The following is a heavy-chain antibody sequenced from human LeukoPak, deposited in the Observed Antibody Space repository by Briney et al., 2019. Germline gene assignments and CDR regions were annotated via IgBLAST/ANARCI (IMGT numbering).Heavy chain of an antibody. CDR2: IYPGDSDT. CDR1: GYSFTTYR. J-gene: IGHJ4*02. V-gene: IGHV5-51*01. D-gene: IGHD2/OR15-2a*01. Sequence: GESLKISCKASGYSFTTYRISWVRQLPGQGLEWTGIIYPGDSDTRYSPSFQGQVTISADKSTSTAYLQWSSLKASDIAVYYCARHGRSGTGTFYRREVDYWGQGTLVTVSS. CDR3: ARHGRSGTGTFYRREVDY.